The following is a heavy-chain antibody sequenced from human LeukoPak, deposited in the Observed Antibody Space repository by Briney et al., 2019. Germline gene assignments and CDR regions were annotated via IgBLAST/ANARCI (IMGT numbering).Heavy chain of an antibody. J-gene: IGHJ4*02. Sequence: SVKVSCKASGGTFSSYDISWVRQAPGQGLGWMGGIIPMLGTPNYAQKFQGRVTITADKSTSTAYMDLSSLRSEDTAVYYCASGTTDIVVVPATLRNYYFDYWGQGTLVTVSS. V-gene: IGHV1-69*06. CDR1: GGTFSSYD. CDR2: IIPMLGTP. CDR3: ASGTTDIVVVPATLRNYYFDY. D-gene: IGHD2-2*01.